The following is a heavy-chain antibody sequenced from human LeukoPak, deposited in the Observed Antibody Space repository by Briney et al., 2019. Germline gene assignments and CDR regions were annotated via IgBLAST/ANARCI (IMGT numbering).Heavy chain of an antibody. CDR1: EFTFSDYA. CDR2: ISYDGSNK. V-gene: IGHV3-30*18. CDR3: AKDRARFDY. Sequence: GGSLRLSCAASEFTFSDYAMTWVRQAPGKGLEWVAVISYDGSNKYYADSVKGRFTISRDNSKNTLYLQMNSLRAEDTAVYYCAKDRARFDYWGQGTLVTVSS. J-gene: IGHJ4*02.